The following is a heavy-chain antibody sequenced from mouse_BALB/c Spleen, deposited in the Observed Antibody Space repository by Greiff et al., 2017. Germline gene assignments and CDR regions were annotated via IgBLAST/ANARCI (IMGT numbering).Heavy chain of an antibody. CDR2: INPSNGGT. CDR1: GYTFTSYY. Sequence: QVQLKQSGAELVKPGASVKLSCKASGYTFTSYYMYWVKQRPGQGLEWIGEINPSNGGTNFNEKFKSKATLTVDKSSSTAYMQLSSLTSEDSAVYYCTRMGDYDDFDYWGQGTTLTVSS. V-gene: IGHV1S81*02. D-gene: IGHD2-4*01. CDR3: TRMGDYDDFDY. J-gene: IGHJ2*01.